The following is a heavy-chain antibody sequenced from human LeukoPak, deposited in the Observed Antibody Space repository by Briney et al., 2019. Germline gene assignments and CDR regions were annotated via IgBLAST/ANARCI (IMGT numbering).Heavy chain of an antibody. Sequence: SETLSLTCTVSGGSISSYYWSWIRQPPGKGLEWIRYIYYSGSTNYNPSLKSRVTISVDTSKNQFSLKLSSVTAADTAVYYCAREEVAYYDILTGYVPVRPNGCFDLWGQGTLVTVSS. J-gene: IGHJ2*01. V-gene: IGHV4-59*01. D-gene: IGHD3-9*01. CDR3: AREEVAYYDILTGYVPVRPNGCFDL. CDR2: IYYSGST. CDR1: GGSISSYY.